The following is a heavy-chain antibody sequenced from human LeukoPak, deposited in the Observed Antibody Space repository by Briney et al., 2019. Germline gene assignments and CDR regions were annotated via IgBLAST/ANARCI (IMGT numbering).Heavy chain of an antibody. V-gene: IGHV3-23*01. D-gene: IGHD6-19*01. CDR1: GFTFSSYA. J-gene: IGHJ3*02. Sequence: GGSLRLSCAASGFTFSSYAMSWIRQAPGKGLEWVSAISGSGGSTYYADSVKGRFTISRDNSKNTLYLQMNSLRAEDTAVYYCAKDRRLGAVAGGGAFDIWGQGTMVTVSS. CDR3: AKDRRLGAVAGGGAFDI. CDR2: ISGSGGST.